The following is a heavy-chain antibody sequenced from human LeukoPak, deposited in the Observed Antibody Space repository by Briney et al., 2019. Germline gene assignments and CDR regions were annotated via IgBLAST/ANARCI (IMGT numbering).Heavy chain of an antibody. CDR2: INANSGDT. CDR3: VRLLSEGNY. V-gene: IGHV1-2*02. J-gene: IGHJ4*02. CDR1: GYTFTDYY. D-gene: IGHD3-10*01. Sequence: GASVKVSCKASGYTFTDYYMHWVRQAPGQGLEWMGWINANSGDTNYPQKFQGRVTITRDTSISTAYMEVNRLRYDDTAVYYCVRLLSEGNYWGQGTLVTVSS.